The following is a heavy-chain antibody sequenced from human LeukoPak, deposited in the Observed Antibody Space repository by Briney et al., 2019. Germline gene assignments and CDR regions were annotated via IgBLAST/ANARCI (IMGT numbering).Heavy chain of an antibody. CDR3: ARGDLYSSSWYN. D-gene: IGHD6-13*01. J-gene: IGHJ4*02. Sequence: SETLSLTCTVSGGSISSGDNYWRWIRQPPGKGLEWIGYSYYSGSTYYNPSLKSRVTISVDTSKNQFSLKLSSVTAADTAVYYCARGDLYSSSWYNWCQGTLVTVSS. V-gene: IGHV4-30-4*08. CDR1: GGSISSGDNY. CDR2: SYYSGST.